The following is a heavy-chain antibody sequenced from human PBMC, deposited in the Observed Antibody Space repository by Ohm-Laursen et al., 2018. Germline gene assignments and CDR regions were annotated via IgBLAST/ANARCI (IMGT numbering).Heavy chain of an antibody. V-gene: IGHV4-59*08. Sequence: SDTLSLTCTVSGGSLSSYYWSWIRQPPGKGLEWIGYIYYSGSTNYNPSLKSRVTISVDTSKNQFSLKLSSVTAADTAVYYCARANHWFDPWGQGTLVTVSS. CDR1: GGSLSSYY. J-gene: IGHJ5*02. CDR3: ARANHWFDP. D-gene: IGHD4/OR15-4a*01. CDR2: IYYSGST.